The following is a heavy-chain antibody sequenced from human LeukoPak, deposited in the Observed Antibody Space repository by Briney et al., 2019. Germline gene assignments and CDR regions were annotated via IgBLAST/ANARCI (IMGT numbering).Heavy chain of an antibody. CDR3: ARCPSPGWFDP. CDR1: GGSISSDDYY. J-gene: IGHJ5*02. Sequence: SETLSLTCTVSGGSISSDDYYWRWIRQPPGKGLEWIGFIYYSGSTYYKPSLKSRVTISMDTSKNQFSLRLSSVTSADTAVYYCARCPSPGWFDPWGQGTLVTVSS. V-gene: IGHV4-30-4*08. CDR2: IYYSGST.